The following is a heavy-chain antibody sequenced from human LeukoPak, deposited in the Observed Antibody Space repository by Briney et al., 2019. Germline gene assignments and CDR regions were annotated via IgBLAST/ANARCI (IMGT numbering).Heavy chain of an antibody. CDR1: GGSISSGGYY. J-gene: IGHJ4*02. V-gene: IGHV4-31*03. D-gene: IGHD4-11*01. CDR2: IYYSGST. CDR3: AREIKKETTVDY. Sequence: SETLSLTCTVSGGSISSGGYYWSWIRQHPGKGLEWIGYIYYSGSTYYNPSLKSRVTISVGTSKNQFSLKLSSVTAADTAVYYCAREIKKETTVDYWGQGTLVTVSS.